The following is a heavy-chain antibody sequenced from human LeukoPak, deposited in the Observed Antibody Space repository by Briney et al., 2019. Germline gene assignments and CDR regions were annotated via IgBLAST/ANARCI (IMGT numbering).Heavy chain of an antibody. CDR2: IHYTGNP. J-gene: IGHJ4*02. Sequence: SETLSLTCTVSGGSISSNYWSWIRQPPGKGLEWIGYIHYTGNPNYSPSLKSQVSISVDTSKNQFSLKLSSVTAADTAVYYCARARSITIFGMVAPEYYFDYWGQGTLVTVSS. CDR1: GGSISSNY. V-gene: IGHV4-59*01. CDR3: ARARSITIFGMVAPEYYFDY. D-gene: IGHD3-3*01.